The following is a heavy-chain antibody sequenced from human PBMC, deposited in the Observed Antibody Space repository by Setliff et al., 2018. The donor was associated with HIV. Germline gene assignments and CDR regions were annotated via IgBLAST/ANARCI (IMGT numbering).Heavy chain of an antibody. V-gene: IGHV3-48*03. Sequence: GGSLRLSCAASGFAFSSSEMNWVRQAPGKGLEWVSYISSSGSSIYYGDSGKGRFTISRDNAKNSLYLQMISLRAEDTAVYYCAYYSSGSFYLGYYYYHGMDVWGQGTTVTVSS. CDR1: GFAFSSSE. CDR2: ISSSGSSI. CDR3: AYYSSGSFYLGYYYYHGMDV. J-gene: IGHJ6*02. D-gene: IGHD3-10*01.